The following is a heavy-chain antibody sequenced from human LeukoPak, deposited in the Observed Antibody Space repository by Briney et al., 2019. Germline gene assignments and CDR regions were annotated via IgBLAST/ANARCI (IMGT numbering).Heavy chain of an antibody. CDR2: INFSGTNA. D-gene: IGHD5-24*01. J-gene: IGHJ3*01. V-gene: IGHV3-23*01. Sequence: GALRLSCAGSGFTFRDSAMTWVRLAPGKGLDWVSLINFSGTNAYYADSVKGRFTISRDNSKDTLYLQMNTLRAEDTAIYYCARDIQLSTWGPGTTVTVSS. CDR3: ARDIQLST. CDR1: GFTFRDSA.